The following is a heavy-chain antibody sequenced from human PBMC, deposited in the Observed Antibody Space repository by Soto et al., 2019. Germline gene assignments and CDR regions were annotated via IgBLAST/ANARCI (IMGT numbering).Heavy chain of an antibody. CDR2: INPSGGST. J-gene: IGHJ6*02. CDR3: ARASGGNIYYYYGMDV. CDR1: GYTFTSYY. Sequence: RASVKVSCKASGYTFTSYYMHWVRQAPGQGLEWMGIINPSGGSTSYAQKFQGRVTMTRDTSTSTVYMELSSLRSEDTAVYYCARASGGNIYYYYGMDVWGQGTTVTVSS. V-gene: IGHV1-46*01. D-gene: IGHD2-15*01.